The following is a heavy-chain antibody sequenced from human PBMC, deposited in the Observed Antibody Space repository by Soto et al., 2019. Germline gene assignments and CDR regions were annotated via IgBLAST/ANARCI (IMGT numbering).Heavy chain of an antibody. CDR1: GASTSRGSHY. J-gene: IGHJ4*02. D-gene: IGHD5-12*01. Sequence: PSETLSLTCTVSGASTSRGSHYWGWVRQPPGKGLEWIGIIYYSWSAYYNPSLKSRVTISVDTSKNQFSLTLSSVTAADTAVYYCARTHSGYDYIFDYWGQGSLVTVSS. CDR3: ARTHSGYDYIFDY. V-gene: IGHV4-39*01. CDR2: IYYSWSA.